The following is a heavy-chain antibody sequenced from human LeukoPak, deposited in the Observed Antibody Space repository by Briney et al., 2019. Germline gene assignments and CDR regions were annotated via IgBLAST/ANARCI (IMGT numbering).Heavy chain of an antibody. D-gene: IGHD2/OR15-2a*01. CDR3: ARQLPNSIGAEGYSDY. CDR2: IYSSGST. J-gene: IGHJ4*02. Sequence: SETQSLTCTVSGGSISSSSFYWGWSRQPPGKGLEWIGIIYSSGSTYYKPSLKSRVTISADTSKNQFSLSLRSVTAADTAVYYCARQLPNSIGAEGYSDYWGQGTLVTVSS. CDR1: GGSISSSSFY. V-gene: IGHV4-39*01.